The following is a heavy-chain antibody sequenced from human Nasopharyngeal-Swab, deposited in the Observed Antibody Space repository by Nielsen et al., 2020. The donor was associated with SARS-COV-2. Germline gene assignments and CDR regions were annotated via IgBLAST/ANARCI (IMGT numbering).Heavy chain of an antibody. CDR2: INSDGSRT. CDR3: ARDFDKTGD. Sequence: GEPLKIPCAVSGFTFSNYWIHWVRQAPGKGLVWVSRINSDGSRTGYADSVKGRFAISRDNAKNTVYLEMNSLRAEDTAVYYCARDFDKTGDWGQGTLVTVSS. D-gene: IGHD7-27*01. V-gene: IGHV3-74*01. CDR1: GFTFSNYW. J-gene: IGHJ4*02.